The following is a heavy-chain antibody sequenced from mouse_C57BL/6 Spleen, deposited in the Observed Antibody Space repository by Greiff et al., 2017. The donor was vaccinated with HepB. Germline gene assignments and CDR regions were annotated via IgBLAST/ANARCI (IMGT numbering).Heavy chain of an antibody. CDR3: ARDSNYDY. J-gene: IGHJ2*01. CDR1: GYTFTSYW. Sequence: QVQLQQPGAELVKPGASVKLSCKASGYTFTSYWMQWVKQRPGQGLEWIGEIDPSDSYHNYNQKFKGKATLTVDTSSSTAYMQLSSLTSEDSAVYYCARDSNYDYWGQGTTRTVSS. V-gene: IGHV1-50*01. D-gene: IGHD2-5*01. CDR2: IDPSDSYH.